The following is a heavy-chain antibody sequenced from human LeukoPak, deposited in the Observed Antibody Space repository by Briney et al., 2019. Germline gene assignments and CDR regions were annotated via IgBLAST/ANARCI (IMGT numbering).Heavy chain of an antibody. Sequence: PGGSLRLSCAASGFTFSHYWMSWVRQAPGKGLEWVANIKQDGSEKYYVDSVKGRFTISRDNAKNSLYLQMNSLRAEDTALYYCARGDYQTYWGQGTLVTVSS. J-gene: IGHJ4*02. CDR3: ARGDYQTY. D-gene: IGHD4-17*01. CDR2: IKQDGSEK. V-gene: IGHV3-7*01. CDR1: GFTFSHYW.